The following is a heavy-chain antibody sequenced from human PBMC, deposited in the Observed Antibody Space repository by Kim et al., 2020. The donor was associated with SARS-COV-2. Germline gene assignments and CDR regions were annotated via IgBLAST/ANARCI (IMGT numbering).Heavy chain of an antibody. D-gene: IGHD3-16*01. J-gene: IGHJ4*02. CDR3: ARDPGDDYFDY. Sequence: YVDSVKGRFTVSRDNAKNSRFLQMNSLRAEDTAVYYCARDPGDDYFDYWGQGTLVTVSS. V-gene: IGHV3-7*03.